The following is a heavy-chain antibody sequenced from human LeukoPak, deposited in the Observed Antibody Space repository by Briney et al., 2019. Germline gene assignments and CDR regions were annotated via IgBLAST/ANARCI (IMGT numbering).Heavy chain of an antibody. Sequence: GASVKVSCKASGYTFTSYYVHWVRQAPGQGLEWVGILNPSGSSTSYAQNFQGRVTMTSDTSTSTVYMELSSLRSEDTAVYYCARGGSGSYKYYFDYWGQGTLSPSPQ. V-gene: IGHV1-46*01. J-gene: IGHJ4*02. CDR1: GYTFTSYY. CDR3: ARGGSGSYKYYFDY. D-gene: IGHD1-26*01. CDR2: LNPSGSST.